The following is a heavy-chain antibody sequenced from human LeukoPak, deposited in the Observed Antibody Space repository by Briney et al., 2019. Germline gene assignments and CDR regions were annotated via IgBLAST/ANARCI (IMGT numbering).Heavy chain of an antibody. CDR2: IKQDGSEK. Sequence: GGSLRLSCAASGFTFSSYWMSWVRQAPGKGLEWVANIKQDGSEKYYVDSVKGRFTISRDNAKNSLYLQMNSLRAEDTAVYYCARGRCSSASCFFDYWGQGTLVTVSS. V-gene: IGHV3-7*01. CDR3: ARGRCSSASCFFDY. CDR1: GFTFSSYW. J-gene: IGHJ4*02. D-gene: IGHD2-2*01.